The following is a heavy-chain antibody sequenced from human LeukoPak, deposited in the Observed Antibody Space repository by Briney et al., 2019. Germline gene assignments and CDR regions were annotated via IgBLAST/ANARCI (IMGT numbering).Heavy chain of an antibody. Sequence: GGSLRLSCAVSGFIFSDQYMDWVRQAPGKGLEGVGRTQNKANSYTMDYAASVRGTFTISRDDSKNSLSLQMNSLNTEDTAVYYCVRRNYVAFDIWGQGTMVIVSS. CDR2: TQNKANSYTM. V-gene: IGHV3-72*01. CDR3: VRRNYVAFDI. CDR1: GFIFSDQY. J-gene: IGHJ3*02. D-gene: IGHD1-7*01.